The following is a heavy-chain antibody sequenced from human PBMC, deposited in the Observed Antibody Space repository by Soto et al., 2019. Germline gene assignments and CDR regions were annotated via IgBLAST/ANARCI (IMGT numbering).Heavy chain of an antibody. J-gene: IGHJ5*02. D-gene: IGHD2-15*01. CDR1: GGIGSNYA. CDR3: AREMASGYSRTWFDP. CDR2: IVPKFGTA. Sequence: QEHLVQSGAEVKKPGSSVKVSCRASGGIGSNYAISWVRQAPGQGLEWMGGIVPKFGTANYAQSFKGRVNISVDKSTNSVYMELSSLRSQDTAIYYCAREMASGYSRTWFDPWGQGTLVTVSS. V-gene: IGHV1-69*06.